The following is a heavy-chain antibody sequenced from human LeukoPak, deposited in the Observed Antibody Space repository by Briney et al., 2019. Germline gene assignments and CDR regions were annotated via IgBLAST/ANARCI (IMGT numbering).Heavy chain of an antibody. J-gene: IGHJ4*02. Sequence: SETLSLTCAVYGGSFSGYYWSWIRQPPGKGLEWIGEINHSGSTNYNPSLKSRVNISVDTSKNQFSLKLSSVTAADTAVYYCARAGDRRDGPMGFGYWGQGTLVTVSS. CDR2: INHSGST. CDR1: GGSFSGYY. CDR3: ARAGDRRDGPMGFGY. D-gene: IGHD5-24*01. V-gene: IGHV4-34*01.